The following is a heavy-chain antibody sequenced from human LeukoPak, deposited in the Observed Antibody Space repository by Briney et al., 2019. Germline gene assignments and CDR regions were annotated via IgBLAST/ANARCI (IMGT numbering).Heavy chain of an antibody. D-gene: IGHD3-10*01. V-gene: IGHV3-30-3*01. Sequence: GGSLRLSCAASGFTFSSYAMHWVRQAPGKGLEWVAVISYDGSNKYYADSVKGRFTISRDNSKNTLYLQMNSLRAEDTAVYYCARESVNYYGSGSYVNWGQGTLVTVSS. J-gene: IGHJ4*02. CDR2: ISYDGSNK. CDR1: GFTFSSYA. CDR3: ARESVNYYGSGSYVN.